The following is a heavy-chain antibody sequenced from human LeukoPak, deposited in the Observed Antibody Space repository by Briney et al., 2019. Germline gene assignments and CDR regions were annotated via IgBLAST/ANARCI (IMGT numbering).Heavy chain of an antibody. J-gene: IGHJ4*02. CDR2: VYYSGNT. CDR1: GGSISNFY. D-gene: IGHD3-10*01. Sequence: SETLSFTCTVTGGSISNFYWNWIRQPPGKGLEWIGHVYYSGNTNYNPSLKSRVTISVDTSKNQFSLKLTSVTAADTAVYYGARDSTMVRGVIRYWGQGTLVTVSS. V-gene: IGHV4-59*01. CDR3: ARDSTMVRGVIRY.